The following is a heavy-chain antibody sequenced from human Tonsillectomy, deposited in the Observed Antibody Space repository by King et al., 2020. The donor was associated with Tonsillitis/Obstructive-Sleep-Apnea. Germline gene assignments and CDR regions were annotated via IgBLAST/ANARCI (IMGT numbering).Heavy chain of an antibody. J-gene: IGHJ4*02. Sequence: HVQLVESGAEVKKPGASVKVSCKTSGYTFPIYGITWVRQAPGQGLEWMGWIIAYKGNTNYAQKLQGRVTMTTDTSTSTAYMELRSLRSDDTAGYYCARVGQFYGDYTKFDYWGQGTLVTVSS. CDR2: IIAYKGNT. CDR3: ARVGQFYGDYTKFDY. V-gene: IGHV1-18*01. D-gene: IGHD4-17*01. CDR1: GYTFPIYG.